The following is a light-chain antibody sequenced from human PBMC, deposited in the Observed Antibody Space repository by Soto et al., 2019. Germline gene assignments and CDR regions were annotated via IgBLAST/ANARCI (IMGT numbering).Light chain of an antibody. V-gene: IGKV3-20*01. J-gene: IGKJ4*01. CDR2: RAS. CDR3: QQYGSSPLT. Sequence: IVLTQSAGTLSLSPGERATLSCRASQSVSSNYLAWYQQKPGQTPKVLIYRASTRATGIPDRFSGSGSGTDFTLTISRLEAEDFAVYYCQQYGSSPLTFGGGTKVDIK. CDR1: QSVSSNY.